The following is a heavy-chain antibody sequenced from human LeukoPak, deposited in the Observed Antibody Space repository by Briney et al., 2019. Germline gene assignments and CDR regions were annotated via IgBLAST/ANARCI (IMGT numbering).Heavy chain of an antibody. Sequence: PGGSLRLSCAASGFTFSSSSISWVRQAPGKGLEWVSAITDAVGSTHYADSVKGRFTISSDNSKNTVYLQMNSLRPEDMAVYYCAKEIFSVLLYIDYWGQGTLVTVSS. CDR1: GFTFSSSS. V-gene: IGHV3-23*01. CDR2: ITDAVGST. CDR3: AKEIFSVLLYIDY. D-gene: IGHD5/OR15-5a*01. J-gene: IGHJ4*02.